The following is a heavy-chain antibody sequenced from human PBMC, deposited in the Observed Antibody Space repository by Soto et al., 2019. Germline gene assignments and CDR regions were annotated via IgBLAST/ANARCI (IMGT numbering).Heavy chain of an antibody. D-gene: IGHD1-26*01. V-gene: IGHV4-34*01. CDR3: ERGSREGYFDY. Sequence: PSETLSLTCAVYGGSFSGYYWSWIRQPPGKGLEWIGEINHSGSTNYNPSLKSRVTISVDTSKNQFSLKLSSVTAADTAVYYCERGSREGYFDYWGQGPLVTVYS. CDR2: INHSGST. J-gene: IGHJ4*02. CDR1: GGSFSGYY.